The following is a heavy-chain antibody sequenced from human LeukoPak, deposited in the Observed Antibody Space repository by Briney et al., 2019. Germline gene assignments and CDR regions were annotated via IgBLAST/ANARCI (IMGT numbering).Heavy chain of an antibody. V-gene: IGHV5-51*01. CDR1: GNSFTSYW. J-gene: IGHJ3*02. D-gene: IGHD5/OR15-5a*01. Sequence: GESLKISCKGSGNSFTSYWIGWVRQMPGKGLEWMGLIYPGDSDTRYSPSFQGQVTISVDKSISTAYLQWSSLKASDTAMYYCATFPGESSVSTRGDGFDIWGQGTMVTVSS. CDR2: IYPGDSDT. CDR3: ATFPGESSVSTRGDGFDI.